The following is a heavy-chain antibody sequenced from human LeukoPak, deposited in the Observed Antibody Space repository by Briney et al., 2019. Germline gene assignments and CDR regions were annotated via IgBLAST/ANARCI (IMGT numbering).Heavy chain of an antibody. D-gene: IGHD2-15*01. V-gene: IGHV3-33*01. CDR3: ARDPGYCSGGSCYSPPFDY. Sequence: GGSLRLSCAASGFTFSSYGMHWVRQAPGKGLEWVAVIWYDGSNKYYADSVKGRFTISRDNSKNTLYLQMSSLRAEDTAVYYCARDPGYCSGGSCYSPPFDYWGQGTLVTVSS. CDR2: IWYDGSNK. CDR1: GFTFSSYG. J-gene: IGHJ4*02.